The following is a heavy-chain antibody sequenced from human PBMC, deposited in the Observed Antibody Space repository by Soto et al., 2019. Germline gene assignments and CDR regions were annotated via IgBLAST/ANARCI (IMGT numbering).Heavy chain of an antibody. J-gene: IGHJ6*03. CDR2: IYGGGST. CDR3: AIYGSGAYAVPYYYSMDV. V-gene: IGHV3-66*01. Sequence: EVQLVESGGGLVQPGASRRLSCAASGFTVSANFVAWVRQAPGKGLEWVSVIYGGGSTFYADSVKDRFTISRDNSENTVYLQLNSLRAEDTAVYFCAIYGSGAYAVPYYYSMDVWGIGTTVTVSS. CDR1: GFTVSANF. D-gene: IGHD5-12*01.